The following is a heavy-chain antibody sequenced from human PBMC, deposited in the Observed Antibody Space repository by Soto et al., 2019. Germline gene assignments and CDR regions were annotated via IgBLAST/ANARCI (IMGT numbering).Heavy chain of an antibody. Sequence: SETLSLTCAGSGESISSGGYSWSWIRQAPGKALEWIGYIHHIGNTYYSPSLKSRATISLDNSKNQFSLKGTSLTVGDIAVYFWGRAGAGLGLDVWGQGTTVTVSS. J-gene: IGHJ6*01. D-gene: IGHD1-26*01. V-gene: IGHV4-30-2*01. CDR2: IHHIGNT. CDR1: GESISSGGYS. CDR3: GRAGAGLGLDV.